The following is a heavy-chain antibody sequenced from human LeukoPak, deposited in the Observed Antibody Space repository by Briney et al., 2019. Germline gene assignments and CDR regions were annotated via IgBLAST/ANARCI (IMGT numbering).Heavy chain of an antibody. CDR1: GGSISSGGYS. CDR2: IYHSGST. J-gene: IGHJ5*02. CDR3: ASTFSSSWYRPFKYNWFDP. V-gene: IGHV4-30-2*01. Sequence: SETLSLTCAVSGGSISSGGYSWSWIRQPPGKGLEWIGYIYHSGSTYYNPSLKSRVTISVDRSKNQFSLKLSPVTAADTAVYYCASTFSSSWYRPFKYNWFDPWGQGTLVTVSS. D-gene: IGHD6-13*01.